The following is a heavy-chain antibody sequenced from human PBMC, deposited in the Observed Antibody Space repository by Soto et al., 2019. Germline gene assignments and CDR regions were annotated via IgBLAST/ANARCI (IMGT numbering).Heavy chain of an antibody. J-gene: IGHJ4*02. CDR2: ISSSPYYT. CDR3: ARDVDADFRTDFDY. D-gene: IGHD4-17*01. V-gene: IGHV3-11*05. CDR1: GFTFSDYY. Sequence: GSLRLSCAASGFTFSDYYMNWIRQAPGKGLEWVSYISSSPYYTKYADSVKGRFTISRDNAKNSLFLQMNSLRAEDTALYYCARDVDADFRTDFDYWGRGTLVTVSS.